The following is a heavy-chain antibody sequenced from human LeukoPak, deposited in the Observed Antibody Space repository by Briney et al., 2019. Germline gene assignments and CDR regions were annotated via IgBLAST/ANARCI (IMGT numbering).Heavy chain of an antibody. J-gene: IGHJ6*02. D-gene: IGHD2/OR15-2a*01. CDR2: VYYRGST. CDR1: GGSISSYY. CDR3: ARSDFAVLPPYGMDV. Sequence: PSETLSLTCTVSGGSISSYYWGWIRQPPGKGLEWIGYVYYRGSTAYNPSLKSRVTISSDTSRNQFSLKLTSVTAADSAVYFCARSDFAVLPPYGMDVWGQGTTVTVSS. V-gene: IGHV4-59*01.